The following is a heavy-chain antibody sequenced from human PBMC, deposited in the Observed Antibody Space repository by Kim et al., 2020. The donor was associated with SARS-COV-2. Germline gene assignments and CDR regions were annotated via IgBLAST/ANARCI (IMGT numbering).Heavy chain of an antibody. CDR2: T. Sequence: THYSPSFQGHVTISADKSISTAYLQWSSLKASDTAMYYCARRAPSGSIDSWGQGTLVTVSS. J-gene: IGHJ4*02. V-gene: IGHV5-10-1*01. CDR3: ARRAPSGSIDS. D-gene: IGHD1-26*01.